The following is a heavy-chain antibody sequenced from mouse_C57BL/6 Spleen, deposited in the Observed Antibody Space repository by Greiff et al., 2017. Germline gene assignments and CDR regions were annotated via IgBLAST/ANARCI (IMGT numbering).Heavy chain of an antibody. CDR3: ARKRDGSSSSFDY. J-gene: IGHJ2*01. D-gene: IGHD1-1*01. V-gene: IGHV5-17*01. CDR1: GFTFSDYG. CDR2: ISSGSSTI. Sequence: EVKLMESGGGLVKPGGSLKLSCAASGFTFSDYGMHWVRQAPEKGLEWVAYISSGSSTIYYADTVKGRFTISRDNAKNTLFLQMTSLRSEDTAMYYCARKRDGSSSSFDYWGQGTTLTVSS.